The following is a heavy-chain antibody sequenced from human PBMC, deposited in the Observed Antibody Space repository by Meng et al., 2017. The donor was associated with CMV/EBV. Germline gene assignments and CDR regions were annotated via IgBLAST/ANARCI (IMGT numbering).Heavy chain of an antibody. V-gene: IGHV1-2*02. D-gene: IGHD2-2*01. CDR1: GYTFTGYY. CDR2: INPNSGGT. Sequence: ASVKVSCKASGYTFTGYYMHWVRQAPGQGLGWMGWINPNSGGTNYAQKFQGRVTMTRDTSISTAYMELSRLRSDDTAVYYCARQLQFGEYGMDVWGQGTTVTVSS. CDR3: ARQLQFGEYGMDV. J-gene: IGHJ6*02.